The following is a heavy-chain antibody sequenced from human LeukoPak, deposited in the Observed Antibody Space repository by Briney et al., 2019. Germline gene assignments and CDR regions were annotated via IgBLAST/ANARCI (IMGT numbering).Heavy chain of an antibody. Sequence: GGSLRLSCAASGFRFSDYWMSWVRQVPGKGLEWVANIKQNGGEMYYVDSVKGRFTISRDNAKNSLYLQMNSLRAEDTAVYYCARDKIVGPTNFDYWGQGTLVTVSS. CDR3: ARDKIVGPTNFDY. CDR1: GFRFSDYW. J-gene: IGHJ4*02. D-gene: IGHD1-26*01. CDR2: IKQNGGEM. V-gene: IGHV3-7*03.